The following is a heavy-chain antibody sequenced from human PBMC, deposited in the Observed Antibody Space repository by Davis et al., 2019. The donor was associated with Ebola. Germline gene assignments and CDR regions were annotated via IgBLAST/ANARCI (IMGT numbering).Heavy chain of an antibody. Sequence: GESLKISCAASGFTFSSYSMNWVRQAPGKGLEWVSSISSSGSTIYYADSVKGRFTISRDNSKNTLYLQMNSLRAEDTAMYYCAKERPLSGYSYRYYFDYWGQGTLVTVSS. V-gene: IGHV3-48*01. J-gene: IGHJ4*02. CDR3: AKERPLSGYSYRYYFDY. CDR1: GFTFSSYS. CDR2: ISSSGSTI. D-gene: IGHD5-18*01.